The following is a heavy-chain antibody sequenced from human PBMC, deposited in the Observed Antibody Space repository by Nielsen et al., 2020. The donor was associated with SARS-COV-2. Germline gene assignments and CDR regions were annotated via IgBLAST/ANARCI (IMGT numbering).Heavy chain of an antibody. J-gene: IGHJ6*02. CDR3: ERQATIYMNEVSGMDV. CDR1: GFTFRSYG. Sequence: GGSLRLSCAASGFTFRSYGMHWVRQAPGKGLDWVAFTSYDGRDKFYADSVRGRFIVSRDNFRNTLSLHMDSLRTEDTAVYFCERQATIYMNEVSGMDVWGQGTTVTVSS. CDR2: TSYDGRDK. D-gene: IGHD3-9*01. V-gene: IGHV3-30*03.